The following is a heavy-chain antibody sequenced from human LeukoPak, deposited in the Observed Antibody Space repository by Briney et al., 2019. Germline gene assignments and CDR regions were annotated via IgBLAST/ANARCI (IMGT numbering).Heavy chain of an antibody. Sequence: SETLSLTCTVSGGSISSYYWSWIRQPPGKGLEWIGYTYYSGSPNYNPSLKSRVTISVHTSKKQLSLKLSSVTAADTAVYYCARSIAVAGIVSDYYYYGMDVWGQGTTVPVSS. J-gene: IGHJ6*02. CDR3: ARSIAVAGIVSDYYYYGMDV. CDR2: TYYSGSP. CDR1: GGSISSYY. V-gene: IGHV4-59*08. D-gene: IGHD6-19*01.